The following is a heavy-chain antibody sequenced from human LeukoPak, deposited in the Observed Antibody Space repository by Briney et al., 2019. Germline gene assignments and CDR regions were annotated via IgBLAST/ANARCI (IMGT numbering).Heavy chain of an antibody. D-gene: IGHD6-6*01. V-gene: IGHV3-64D*09. CDR3: VKWRAAMAPRDYYYGMDV. CDR2: ISSDWGST. Sequence: GGSLRLSCSASGFTFSTYAMHWVRQAPGKGLEYVSAISSDWGSTYYADSVKGTFTISRDNSKNTLYLQMSSLRPDDTAVYYCVKWRAAMAPRDYYYGMDVWGQGTTVTVSS. CDR1: GFTFSTYA. J-gene: IGHJ6*02.